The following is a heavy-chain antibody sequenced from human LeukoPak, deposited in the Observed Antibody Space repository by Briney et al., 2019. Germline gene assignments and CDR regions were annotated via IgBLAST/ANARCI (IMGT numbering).Heavy chain of an antibody. J-gene: IGHJ4*02. Sequence: PGESLRLSCLAWGFPFSDHYMDWARQAPAKAPHWAGRIRDRREAHTTEYAASVKGRFTISRDDSRNSLFVQMNSLKIEDTAVYYCARRIGTASDCWGQGTLVTVS. CDR3: ARRIGTASDC. CDR2: IRDRREAHTT. V-gene: IGHV3-72*01. CDR1: GFPFSDHY. D-gene: IGHD2-21*01.